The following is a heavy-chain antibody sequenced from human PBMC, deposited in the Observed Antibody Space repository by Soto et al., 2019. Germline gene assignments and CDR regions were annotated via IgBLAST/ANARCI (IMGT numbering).Heavy chain of an antibody. CDR1: GFTFSIYA. V-gene: IGHV3-23*01. J-gene: IGHJ6*03. CDR2: ISGSGGST. CDR3: AKDGYCSGGSCFPTDYYYYYMDV. Sequence: GGSLRLSCAASGFTFSIYAMSWFRQAPGKGLEWVSAISGSGGSTYYADSVKGRFTISRDNSKNTLYLQMNSLRAEDTAVYYCAKDGYCSGGSCFPTDYYYYYMDVWGKGTTVTVSS. D-gene: IGHD2-15*01.